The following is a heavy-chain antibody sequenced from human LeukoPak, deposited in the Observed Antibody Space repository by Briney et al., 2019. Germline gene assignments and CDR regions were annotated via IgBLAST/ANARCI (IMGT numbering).Heavy chain of an antibody. D-gene: IGHD2-8*01. J-gene: IGHJ4*02. CDR1: GYTFSNYY. Sequence: ASVKVSCKASGYTFSNYYIHWVRQAPGQGLEWMGWINPHSGGTNYAQKFQGRVTMTSDTSIGTAYMELSSLTSDDTAVYFCARDFTEDVDATPGWGQGTLVTVSS. V-gene: IGHV1-2*02. CDR3: ARDFTEDVDATPG. CDR2: INPHSGGT.